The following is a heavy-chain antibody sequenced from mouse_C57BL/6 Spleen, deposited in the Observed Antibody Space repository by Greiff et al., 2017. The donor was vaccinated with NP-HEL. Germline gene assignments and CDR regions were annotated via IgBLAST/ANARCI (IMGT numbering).Heavy chain of an antibody. CDR3: ASYYYGSSFDY. V-gene: IGHV5-6*02. CDR2: ISSGGSYT. Sequence: DVKLVESGGDLVKPGGSLKLSCAASGFTFSSYGMSWVRQTPDKRLEWVATISSGGSYTYYPDSVKGRFTISRDNAKNTLYLQMSSLKSEDTAMYYCASYYYGSSFDYWGQGTTLTVSS. J-gene: IGHJ2*01. D-gene: IGHD1-1*01. CDR1: GFTFSSYG.